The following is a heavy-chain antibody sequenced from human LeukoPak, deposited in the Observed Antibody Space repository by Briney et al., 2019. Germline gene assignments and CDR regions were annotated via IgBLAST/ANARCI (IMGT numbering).Heavy chain of an antibody. CDR2: IYYSGST. V-gene: IGHV4-31*03. CDR3: ARGVYSSSSFPGREPYYYYYMDV. D-gene: IGHD6-6*01. J-gene: IGHJ6*03. CDR1: GGSISSGGYY. Sequence: SQTLSLTCTVSGGSISSGGYYWSWIRQHPGKGLEWIGYIYYSGSTYYNPSLKSRVTISVDTSKNQFSLKLSSVTAADTAVYYCARGVYSSSSFPGREPYYYYYMDVWGKGTTVTVYS.